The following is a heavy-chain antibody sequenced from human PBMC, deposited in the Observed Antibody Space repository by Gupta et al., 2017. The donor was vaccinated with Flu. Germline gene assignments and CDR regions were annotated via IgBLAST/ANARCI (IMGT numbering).Heavy chain of an antibody. CDR3: AREGHDDILTGSPDY. CDR2: IRYDGSNK. J-gene: IGHJ4*02. Sequence: QVQLVGSGGGVVQPGRSLRLPCAASGFTLRSYGMHWVRQAPDKGLEWVAVIRYDGSNKYYADSVKGRFTISRDNSKNTLYLQMNSLRAEDTAVYYCAREGHDDILTGSPDYWGQGTRVTVSS. V-gene: IGHV3-33*01. D-gene: IGHD3-9*01. CDR1: GFTLRSYG.